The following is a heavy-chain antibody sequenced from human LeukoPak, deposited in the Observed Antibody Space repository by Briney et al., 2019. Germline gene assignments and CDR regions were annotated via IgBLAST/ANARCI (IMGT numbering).Heavy chain of an antibody. V-gene: IGHV3-48*03. J-gene: IGHJ4*02. CDR1: GFTFSSYE. D-gene: IGHD3-9*01. CDR3: ATLRYFDWLLFDY. Sequence: GGSLRLSCAASGFTFSSYEMNWVRQAPGKGLEWVSYISSSGSTIYYADSVKGRFTISRDNAKNSLYLQMNSLRAEDTAVYYCATLRYFDWLLFDYWGQGTLVTVSS. CDR2: ISSSGSTI.